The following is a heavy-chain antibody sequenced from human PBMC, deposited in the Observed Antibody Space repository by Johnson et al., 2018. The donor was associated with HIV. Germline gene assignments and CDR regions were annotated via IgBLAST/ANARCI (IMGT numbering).Heavy chain of an antibody. V-gene: IGHV3-53*01. CDR2: IYSGGST. D-gene: IGHD6-13*01. CDR3: ASSGYSSFGQAFDI. CDR1: GFTVSSNY. Sequence: VQLVESGGGLIQPGGSLRLSCAASGFTVSSNYMSWVRQAPGKGLEWVSVIYSGGSTYYADSVKGRFTISRDNSKNRLYLQMNSMRAEDTAVYYCASSGYSSFGQAFDIWGKGTMVTVSS. J-gene: IGHJ3*02.